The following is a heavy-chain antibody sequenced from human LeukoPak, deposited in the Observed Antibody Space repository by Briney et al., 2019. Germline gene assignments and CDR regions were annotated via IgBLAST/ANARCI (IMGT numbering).Heavy chain of an antibody. Sequence: TPGGSLRLSCAASGFTFSTYNMNWVRQAPGKGLEWVSSISSSSSYIYYTDSVKGRFTISRDNSKNTLYLEMNNLTVEDTAVYYCAKDSGSWCSYVDHWGRGTLVTVSS. CDR3: AKDSGSWCSYVDH. CDR1: GFTFSTYN. D-gene: IGHD6-13*01. CDR2: ISSSSSYI. V-gene: IGHV3-21*01. J-gene: IGHJ4*02.